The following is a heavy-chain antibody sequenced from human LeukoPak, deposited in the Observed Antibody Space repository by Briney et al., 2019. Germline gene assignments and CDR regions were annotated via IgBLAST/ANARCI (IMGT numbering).Heavy chain of an antibody. CDR3: VRDAAYSAFNM. V-gene: IGHV3-48*02. J-gene: IGHJ3*02. CDR2: ITTSSTTK. CDR1: GSAFNTYS. Sequence: QPGGSLRLSCAASGSAFNTYSMNWVRQAPGKGLQWVSSITTSSTTKYYADSVKGRFTISRDNAKNSLYLQMDSLRDEDTAVYYCVRDAAYSAFNMWGQGTMVTVSS. D-gene: IGHD4-11*01.